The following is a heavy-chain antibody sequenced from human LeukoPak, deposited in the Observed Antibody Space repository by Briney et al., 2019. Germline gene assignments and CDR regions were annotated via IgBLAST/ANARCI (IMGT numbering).Heavy chain of an antibody. CDR2: IKQDGSEK. Sequence: PGGSLRLSCAASGFTFSSYSMSWVRQAPGKGLEWVANIKQDGSEKYYVGSVKGRFTISRDNAKNSLYLQMNSLRAEDTAVYYCAREGSPYGDYFDYWGQGTLVTVSS. D-gene: IGHD4-17*01. J-gene: IGHJ4*02. V-gene: IGHV3-7*01. CDR3: AREGSPYGDYFDY. CDR1: GFTFSSYS.